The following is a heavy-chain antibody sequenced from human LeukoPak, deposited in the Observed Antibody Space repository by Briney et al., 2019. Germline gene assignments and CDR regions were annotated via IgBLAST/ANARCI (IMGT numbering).Heavy chain of an antibody. CDR3: AREIDSSGYYYRFDY. CDR2: INPNSGGT. CDR1: GYTFTGYY. J-gene: IGHJ4*02. V-gene: IGHV1-2*02. D-gene: IGHD3-22*01. Sequence: ASVKVSCKASGYTFTGYYMHWVRQAPGQGLEWMGWINPNSGGTNYAQKFQGRVTMTRDTSISTAYMELSRLRSDDTAVYYCAREIDSSGYYYRFDYWGQGTLVTVSS.